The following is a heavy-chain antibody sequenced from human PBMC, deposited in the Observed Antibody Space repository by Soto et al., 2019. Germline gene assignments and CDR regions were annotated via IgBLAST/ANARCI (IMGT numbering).Heavy chain of an antibody. CDR3: SHMESRVASYGLDV. D-gene: IGHD3-3*01. V-gene: IGHV2-5*02. J-gene: IGHJ6*02. CDR1: GFSLDTSGVG. CDR2: IYWDDDK. Sequence: QITLKESGPTLVKPTQTLTLTCTFSGFSLDTSGVGVAWIRQPPGKALEWLTLIYWDDDKRYSPSLRSRLTINKDTSENRVVLTMTNMDPVDTATYYCSHMESRVASYGLDVWGQGPTVTVSS.